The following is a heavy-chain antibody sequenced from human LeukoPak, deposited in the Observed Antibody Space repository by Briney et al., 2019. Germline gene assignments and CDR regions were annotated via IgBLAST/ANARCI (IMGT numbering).Heavy chain of an antibody. D-gene: IGHD3-22*01. V-gene: IGHV3-15*01. CDR2: IKSKTDGGTT. CDR3: TTNYYYDSSGYYYPAGWFDP. J-gene: IGHJ5*02. Sequence: GGSLRLSCAASGFTFSNAWMSWVRQAPGKGLEWVGRIKSKTDGGTTDYAAPVKGRFTISRDDSKNTLHLQMNSLKTEDTAVYYCTTNYYYDSSGYYYPAGWFDPWGQGTLVTVSS. CDR1: GFTFSNAW.